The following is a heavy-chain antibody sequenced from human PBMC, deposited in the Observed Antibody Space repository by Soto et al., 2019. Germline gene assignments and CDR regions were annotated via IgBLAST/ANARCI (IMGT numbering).Heavy chain of an antibody. Sequence: SETLSLTCTVSGGSVSSGSYYWSWIRQPPGKGLEWIGYIYYSGSTNYNPSLKSRVTISVDTSKNQFSLQLNSVTPEDTALYYCASSDRSGFGFDYWGQGTLVTVSS. CDR2: IYYSGST. J-gene: IGHJ4*02. CDR3: ASSDRSGFGFDY. D-gene: IGHD3-22*01. V-gene: IGHV4-61*01. CDR1: GGSVSSGSYY.